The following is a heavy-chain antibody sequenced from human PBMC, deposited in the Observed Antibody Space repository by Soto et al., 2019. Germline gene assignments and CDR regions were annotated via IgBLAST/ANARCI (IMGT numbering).Heavy chain of an antibody. Sequence: SETLSLTCAVSCYSISSGYYWGWIRQPPGKGLEWIGSIYHSGSTYYNPSLKSRVTISVDTSKNQFSLKLSSVTAADTAVYYCARAGRLYDSSGYYFPFDYYWGQGTLVTVSS. D-gene: IGHD3-22*01. CDR3: ARAGRLYDSSGYYFPFDYY. J-gene: IGHJ4*02. CDR1: CYSISSGYY. CDR2: IYHSGST. V-gene: IGHV4-38-2*01.